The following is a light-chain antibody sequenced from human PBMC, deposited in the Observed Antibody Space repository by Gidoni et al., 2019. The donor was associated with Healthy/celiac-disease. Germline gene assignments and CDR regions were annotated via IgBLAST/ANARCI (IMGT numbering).Light chain of an antibody. CDR1: QSGLYSSNNKNN. Sequence: DIVMTQSPDSLAVSLGERATINCKSSQSGLYSSNNKNNLAWYHQKPGQPPKLLIYWASTRESGVPDRFSGSGSGTDVTLTISSMQAEDVAVYYCQQYYSTPQTFXQXTKVEIK. V-gene: IGKV4-1*01. CDR3: QQYYSTPQT. CDR2: WAS. J-gene: IGKJ1*01.